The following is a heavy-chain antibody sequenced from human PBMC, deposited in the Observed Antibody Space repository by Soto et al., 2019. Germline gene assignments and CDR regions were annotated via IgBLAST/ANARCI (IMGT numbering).Heavy chain of an antibody. J-gene: IGHJ6*02. Sequence: ASVKVSCKASGYTFTSYAMHWVRQAPGQRLEWMGWINAGNGNTKYSQKFQGRVTITRDTSASTAYMELSSLRSEDTAVYYCARPRYPGRGYYGMDVWGQGTTVTVSS. D-gene: IGHD2-15*01. CDR2: INAGNGNT. CDR3: ARPRYPGRGYYGMDV. V-gene: IGHV1-3*01. CDR1: GYTFTSYA.